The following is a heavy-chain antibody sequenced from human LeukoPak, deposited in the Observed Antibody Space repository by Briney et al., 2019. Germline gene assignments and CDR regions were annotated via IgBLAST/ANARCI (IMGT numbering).Heavy chain of an antibody. Sequence: ASVKVSCKASGYPFTSQFMNWVRQAPGQGLEWMGIINPYGGSTSYARKFQGRVTMTRDTSTSTVYMELSSLRSEDTAVYYCASHYYDSSGYLDYWGQGTLVTVSS. CDR2: INPYGGST. CDR3: ASHYYDSSGYLDY. J-gene: IGHJ4*02. V-gene: IGHV1-46*01. CDR1: GYPFTSQF. D-gene: IGHD3-22*01.